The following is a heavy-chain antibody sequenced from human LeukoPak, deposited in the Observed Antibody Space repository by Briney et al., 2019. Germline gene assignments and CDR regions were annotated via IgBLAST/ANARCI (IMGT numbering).Heavy chain of an antibody. CDR3: ARGRPRNIAAAGTNWFDP. Sequence: SETLPLTCAVYGGSFSGYYWSWIRQPPGKGLEWIGESNPSGDTSYNPSLKSRVIISLDTSKNQFSLKLSSVTAADTAVYYCARGRPRNIAAAGTNWFDPRGQGTLVTVSS. J-gene: IGHJ5*02. CDR2: SNPSGDT. V-gene: IGHV4-34*01. D-gene: IGHD6-13*01. CDR1: GGSFSGYY.